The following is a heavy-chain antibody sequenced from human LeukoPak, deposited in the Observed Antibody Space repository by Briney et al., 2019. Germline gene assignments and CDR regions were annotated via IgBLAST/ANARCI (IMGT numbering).Heavy chain of an antibody. CDR3: ARSRGDSTGWYTFDY. J-gene: IGHJ4*02. Sequence: SETLSLTCTVSGGSISSSRYYWGWIRQPPGKGLEWIGYIYYRGSTNYNPSLKSRVTISLDTSNNQFSLKLTSVTAADTAVYYCARSRGDSTGWYTFDYWGQGTLVTVSS. V-gene: IGHV4-61*05. CDR2: IYYRGST. CDR1: GGSISSSRYY. D-gene: IGHD6-19*01.